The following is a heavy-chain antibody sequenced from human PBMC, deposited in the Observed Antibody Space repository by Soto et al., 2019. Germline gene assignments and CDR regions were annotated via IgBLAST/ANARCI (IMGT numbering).Heavy chain of an antibody. D-gene: IGHD2-21*01. CDR2: ISSIIGTT. CDR1: GYTFTSYG. CDR3: ACGIREGVMAV. V-gene: IGHV1-69*13. Sequence: ASVKVSCKASGYTFTSYGISWVRQAPGQGLEWMGGISSIIGTTNYAQKFQGRVTITADESTSTAYMELSSLRSEDTAVYFCACGIREGVMAVWGQGNTVTVSS. J-gene: IGHJ6*02.